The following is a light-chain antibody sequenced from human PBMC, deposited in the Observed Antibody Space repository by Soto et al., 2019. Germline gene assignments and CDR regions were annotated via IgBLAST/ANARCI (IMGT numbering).Light chain of an antibody. Sequence: QSALTQPASVSGSPGQSIAISCTGTSSDVGGYNYVSWYQQLPGKAPKFMIYDVTNRPSGVSNRFSGSKSGNTASLTISGLQAEDDADYYCCSYTTSNTRQIVFGTGTKVTV. CDR3: CSYTTSNTRQIV. CDR2: DVT. CDR1: SSDVGGYNY. J-gene: IGLJ1*01. V-gene: IGLV2-14*01.